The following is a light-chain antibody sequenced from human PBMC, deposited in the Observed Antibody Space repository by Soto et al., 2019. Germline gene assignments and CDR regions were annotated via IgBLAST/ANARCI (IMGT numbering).Light chain of an antibody. V-gene: IGKV1-5*03. CDR2: KAS. CDR3: QQYNSYSYT. J-gene: IGKJ2*01. CDR1: QSISSW. Sequence: DIQMTQSPSTLSASVGDRVTITCRASQSISSWLAWYQQKPGKPPKLLIYKASSLESGVPSRFSGSGSGTEFTLTISSLQPDDFATYSCQQYNSYSYTFGQGTKLEIK.